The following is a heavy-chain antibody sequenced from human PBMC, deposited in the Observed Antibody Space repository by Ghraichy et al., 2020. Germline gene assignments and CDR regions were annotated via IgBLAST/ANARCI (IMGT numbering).Heavy chain of an antibody. CDR2: IKADGSDK. J-gene: IGHJ4*02. V-gene: IGHV3-7*03. CDR1: GFTFTNYY. D-gene: IGHD4-11*01. CDR3: AREGEMTTVTTGFDY. Sequence: GGSLRLSCAASGFTFTNYYMTWVRQAPGKGLEWVANIKADGSDKFYLDSVKGRFTISRDNAKNSLYLQMNSLRAEDTAVYYCAREGEMTTVTTGFDYWGQGTLVTVSS.